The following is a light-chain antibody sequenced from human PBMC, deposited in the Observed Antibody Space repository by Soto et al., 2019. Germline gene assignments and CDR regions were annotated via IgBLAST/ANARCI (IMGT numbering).Light chain of an antibody. Sequence: QSVLTQPPSASGTPGQRVSISCSGSSSNIGANTVSWYQQLPGTAPKLLIYINSQRPSGVPDRFSGSKSDTSASLAISGLQSEDEADYYCAAWDDSLNGHWVFGGGTKLTVL. CDR3: AAWDDSLNGHWV. V-gene: IGLV1-44*01. CDR1: SSNIGANT. J-gene: IGLJ3*02. CDR2: INS.